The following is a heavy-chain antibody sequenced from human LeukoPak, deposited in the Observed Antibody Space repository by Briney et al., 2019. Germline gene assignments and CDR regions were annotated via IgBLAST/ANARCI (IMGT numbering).Heavy chain of an antibody. J-gene: IGHJ4*02. CDR2: ISYDGSNK. CDR1: GFTFSSYA. D-gene: IGHD3-3*01. Sequence: GRSLRLSCAASGFTFSSYAMHWVRQAPGKGLEWVAVISYDGSNKYYAGSVKGRFTISRDNSKNTLHLQMNSLRAEDTAVYYRASPYYDFWSGYQLYYFDYWGQGTLVTVST. V-gene: IGHV3-30-3*01. CDR3: ASPYYDFWSGYQLYYFDY.